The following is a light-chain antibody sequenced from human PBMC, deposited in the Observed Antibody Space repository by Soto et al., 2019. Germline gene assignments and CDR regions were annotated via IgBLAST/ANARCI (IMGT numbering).Light chain of an antibody. CDR3: QSYDSSLSAHYV. CDR2: GNS. Sequence: QSVLTQPPSVSGAPGQRVTISCTGSSSNIGATYDVQWYQQLPGTAPKLLIYGNSNRPSGVPDRFSGSKSGTSASLAITGLQAYDEADYYCQSYDSSLSAHYVFGTGTKLTVL. V-gene: IGLV1-40*01. J-gene: IGLJ1*01. CDR1: SSNIGATYD.